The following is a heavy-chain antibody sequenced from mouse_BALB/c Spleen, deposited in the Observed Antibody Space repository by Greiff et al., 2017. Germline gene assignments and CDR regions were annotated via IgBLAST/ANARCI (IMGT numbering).Heavy chain of an antibody. J-gene: IGHJ2*01. CDR2: ISSGGSYT. CDR3: TRDPLGYYFDY. Sequence: EVKVEESGGGLVKPGGSLKLSCAASGFTFSSYTMSWVRQTPEKRLEWVATISSGGSYTYYPDSVKGRFTISRDNAKNTLYLQMSSLKSEDTAMYYCTRDPLGYYFDYWGQGTTLTVSS. CDR1: GFTFSSYT. V-gene: IGHV5-6-4*01. D-gene: IGHD6-1*01.